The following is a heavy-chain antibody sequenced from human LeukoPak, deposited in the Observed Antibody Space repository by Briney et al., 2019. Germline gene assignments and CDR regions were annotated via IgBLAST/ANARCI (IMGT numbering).Heavy chain of an antibody. CDR1: GGTFSSYA. V-gene: IGHV1-69*04. J-gene: IGHJ4*02. CDR3: AREDYDILTGYYSPNYFDY. CDR2: IIPILGIA. Sequence: SVKVSCKASGGTFSSYAISWVRQAPGQGLEWMGRIIPILGIANYAQKFQGRVTITADKSTSTAYMELSSLRSEDTAVYYCAREDYDILTGYYSPNYFDYWGQGTLVTVSS. D-gene: IGHD3-9*01.